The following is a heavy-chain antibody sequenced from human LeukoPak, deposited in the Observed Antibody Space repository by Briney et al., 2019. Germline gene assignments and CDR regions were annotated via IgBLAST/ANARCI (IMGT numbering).Heavy chain of an antibody. CDR1: GGSISSGDYY. V-gene: IGHV4-30-4*01. CDR3: ARDLASGGSSN. J-gene: IGHJ4*02. CDR2: IYYSGST. Sequence: PSQTLSLTCTVSGGSISSGDYYWSWIRQPPGKGLEWIGYIYYSGSTYYIPSLKSRVTISVDTSKNQFSLKLSSLTAADTAVYYCARDLASGGSSNWGQGTLVTVSS. D-gene: IGHD2-15*01.